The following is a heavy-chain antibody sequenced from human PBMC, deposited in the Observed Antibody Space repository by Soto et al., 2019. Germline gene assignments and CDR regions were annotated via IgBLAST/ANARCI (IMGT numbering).Heavy chain of an antibody. D-gene: IGHD3-9*01. CDR3: ATEVLRYFDWLFPAASDY. CDR2: ISGSGGST. Sequence: GSLRLSCAASGFTFSSYAMSWVRQAPGKGLEWVSAISGSGGSTYYADSVKGRFTISRDNSKNTLYLQMNSLRAEDTAVYYCATEVLRYFDWLFPAASDYWGQGTLVTVSS. CDR1: GFTFSSYA. J-gene: IGHJ4*02. V-gene: IGHV3-23*01.